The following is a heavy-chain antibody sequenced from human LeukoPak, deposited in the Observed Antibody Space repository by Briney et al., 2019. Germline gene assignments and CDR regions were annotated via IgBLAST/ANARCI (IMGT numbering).Heavy chain of an antibody. J-gene: IGHJ4*02. CDR1: VYTFSSYT. D-gene: IGHD1-26*01. CDR2: INTNTGNP. CDR3: ASGPSYSGSNEYFDS. V-gene: IGHV7-4-1*02. Sequence: GASVKVSFKASVYTFSSYTMNWVQQAPGQGLEWMGWINTNTGNPTYAQDYTGRFVFSLDTSVSTTYLQISRLKAEDTAVYYCASGPSYSGSNEYFDSWGQGTLVTVSS.